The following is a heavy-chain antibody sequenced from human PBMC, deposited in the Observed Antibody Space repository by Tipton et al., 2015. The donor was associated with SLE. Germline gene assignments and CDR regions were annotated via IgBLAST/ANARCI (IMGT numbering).Heavy chain of an antibody. CDR2: IRSRAYRGTS. Sequence: RSLRLSCTASGFTSGFPFGDYGLSWVRQAPGKGLEWVGFIRSRAYRGTSEYAASVKGRVTISREDSKTIAYLQLDSLKAEDTAVYYCARVRRYCSRATCPWAGLAFDYWGQGTVVTVSS. CDR1: GFPFGDYG. V-gene: IGHV3-49*04. J-gene: IGHJ4*02. CDR3: ARVRRYCSRATCPWAGLAFDY. D-gene: IGHD2-15*01.